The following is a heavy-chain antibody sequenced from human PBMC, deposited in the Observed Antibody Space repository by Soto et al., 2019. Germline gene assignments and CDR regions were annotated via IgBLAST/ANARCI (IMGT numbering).Heavy chain of an antibody. CDR2: IYYSGST. Sequence: KASETLSLTCTVSGGSISSGGYYWSWIRQHPGKGLEWIGYIYYSGSTYYNPSLKSRVTISVDTSKNQFSLKLSSVTAADTAVYYCASSRAGYGDYVLANWGQGTLVTVSS. CDR3: ASSRAGYGDYVLAN. D-gene: IGHD4-17*01. V-gene: IGHV4-31*03. J-gene: IGHJ4*02. CDR1: GGSISSGGYY.